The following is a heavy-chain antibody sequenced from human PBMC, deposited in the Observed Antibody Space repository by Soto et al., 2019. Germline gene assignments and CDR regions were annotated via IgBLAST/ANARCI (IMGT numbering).Heavy chain of an antibody. CDR3: ARDPSQSFIAAAGMLGYFDL. J-gene: IGHJ2*01. V-gene: IGHV1-3*01. CDR1: GYTFTSYA. CDR2: INAGNGNT. Sequence: ASVKVSCKASGYTFTSYAMHWVRQAPGQRLEWMGWINAGNGNTKYSQKFQGRVTITRDTSASTAYMELSSLRSEDTAVYYCARDPSQSFIAAAGMLGYFDLWG. D-gene: IGHD6-13*01.